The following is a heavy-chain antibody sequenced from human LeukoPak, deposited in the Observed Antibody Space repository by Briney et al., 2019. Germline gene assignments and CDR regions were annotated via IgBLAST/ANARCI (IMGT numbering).Heavy chain of an antibody. CDR3: ATQILLCHYY. CDR2: INHSGST. Sequence: SETLSLTCAVYGGSFSGYYWSWIRQPPGKGLEWIGEINHSGSTNYNPSLKSRVTMSVDTSNNQFSLKLTSVTAADTAMYYCATQILLCHYYWGQGTLVTVSS. J-gene: IGHJ4*02. CDR1: GGSFSGYY. V-gene: IGHV4-34*01. D-gene: IGHD3-10*01.